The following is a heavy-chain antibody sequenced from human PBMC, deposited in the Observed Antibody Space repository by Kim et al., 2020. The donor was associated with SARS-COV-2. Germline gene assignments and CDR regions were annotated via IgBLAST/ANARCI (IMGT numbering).Heavy chain of an antibody. J-gene: IGHJ6*02. Sequence: GGSLRLSCAASGLTFSSYGMHWVRQAPGKGLEWVAVVWSDGSKKYYADSVKGRFTIFRDNSENTLYLQMNSLRAEDTAVYYCARERVGGTRGIYNYAPDVWGQGTTVTVSS. CDR2: VWSDGSKK. CDR1: GLTFSSYG. CDR3: ARERVGGTRGIYNYAPDV. D-gene: IGHD1-26*01. V-gene: IGHV3-33*01.